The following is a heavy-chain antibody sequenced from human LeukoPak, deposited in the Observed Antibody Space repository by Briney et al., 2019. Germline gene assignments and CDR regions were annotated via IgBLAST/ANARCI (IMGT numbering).Heavy chain of an antibody. J-gene: IGHJ3*02. Sequence: GGSLRLSCAASGFTFSSYAMSWVRQAPGKGLEWVSAISGSGGSTYYADSVKGRFTISRDNSKNKLYLQMNSLRAEDTAVYYCAKVNDGSGYYYLDAFDIWGQGTMVTVSS. CDR1: GFTFSSYA. V-gene: IGHV3-23*01. CDR2: ISGSGGST. CDR3: AKVNDGSGYYYLDAFDI. D-gene: IGHD3-22*01.